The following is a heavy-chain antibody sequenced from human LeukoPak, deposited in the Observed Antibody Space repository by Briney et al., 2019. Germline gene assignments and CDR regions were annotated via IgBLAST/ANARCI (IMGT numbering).Heavy chain of an antibody. J-gene: IGHJ4*02. Sequence: PGGSLRLSCAASGFTVGSTYISWVRQAPGKGLEWVSVIYSGGSTKYADSVKARFTISRDTSKNTVYLQMNNLRAEDTAVYYSARATLDNWGQGTLVTVSS. CDR3: ARATLDN. CDR1: GFTVGSTY. V-gene: IGHV3-53*01. CDR2: IYSGGST.